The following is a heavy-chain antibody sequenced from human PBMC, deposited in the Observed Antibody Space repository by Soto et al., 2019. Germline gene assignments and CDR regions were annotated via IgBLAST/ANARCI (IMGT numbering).Heavy chain of an antibody. CDR3: ARGYRYYYDSSGFDYYYYYGMDV. J-gene: IGHJ6*02. Sequence: PGGSLRLSCAASGFTFSSYGMHWVRQAPGKGLEWVAVIWYDGSNKYYADSVKGRFTISRDNSKNTLYLQMNSLRAEDTAVYYCARGYRYYYDSSGFDYYYYYGMDVWGQGTTVTVSS. D-gene: IGHD3-22*01. CDR1: GFTFSSYG. CDR2: IWYDGSNK. V-gene: IGHV3-33*01.